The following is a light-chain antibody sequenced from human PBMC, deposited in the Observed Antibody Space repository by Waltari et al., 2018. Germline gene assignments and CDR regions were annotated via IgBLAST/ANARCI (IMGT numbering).Light chain of an antibody. CDR3: QQASSFPFT. V-gene: IGKV1-12*01. J-gene: IGKJ3*01. CDR1: QDIRTW. CDR2: AAS. Sequence: DIQMTQSPSSVSASVGDRVAIFCRASQDIRTWLAWYQQKPGKAPKLLIYAASTLESGVPSRFSGYGSGTNCTLIISNLQSEDLATYFCQQASSFPFTFGPGTKLDLK.